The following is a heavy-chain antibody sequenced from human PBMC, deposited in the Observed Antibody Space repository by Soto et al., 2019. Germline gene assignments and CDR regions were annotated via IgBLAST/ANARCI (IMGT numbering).Heavy chain of an antibody. J-gene: IGHJ4*02. Sequence: QVQLQQWGAGLLKPSETLSLTCAVYGGSFSGYYWSWIRQSPGKGLEWIGEITHSGSTNYNSSLKSRVTISVDTSKNQFSLKLSSVTAAVTAVYYCARGRTLRYWGQGTLVTVSS. CDR3: ARGRTLRY. CDR1: GGSFSGYY. CDR2: ITHSGST. V-gene: IGHV4-34*02.